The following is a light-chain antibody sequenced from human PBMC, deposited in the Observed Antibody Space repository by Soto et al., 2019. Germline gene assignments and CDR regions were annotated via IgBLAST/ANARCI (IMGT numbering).Light chain of an antibody. V-gene: IGKV3-20*01. CDR1: QSINHKY. CDR2: SVS. CDR3: QLYSGSPWT. J-gene: IGKJ1*01. Sequence: EIVLTQSPGTLSLSPGERATLSCRASQSINHKYLAWFQQEPGQTPRLLIHSVSIRATGIPDMFSGSGSGTYFTLTISRLEPEDFAVYYCQLYSGSPWTFGRGTKVEIK.